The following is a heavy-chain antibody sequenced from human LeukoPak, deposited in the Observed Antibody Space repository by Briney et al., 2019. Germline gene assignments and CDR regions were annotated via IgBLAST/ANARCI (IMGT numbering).Heavy chain of an antibody. CDR1: GFTFNSYW. V-gene: IGHV3-74*01. CDR3: ARDRLTDDAFDI. J-gene: IGHJ3*02. CDR2: INSDGSGT. Sequence: GGSLRLSCAASGFTFNSYWMHWVRQAPGKGLVWVSRINSDGSGTSDADFVKGRFSISRDNSKNTLYLQMNSLRAEDTAMYYCARDRLTDDAFDIWGQGTMVTVSS. D-gene: IGHD2-8*02.